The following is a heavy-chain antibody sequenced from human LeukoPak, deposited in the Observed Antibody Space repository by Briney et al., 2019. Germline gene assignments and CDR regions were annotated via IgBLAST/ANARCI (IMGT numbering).Heavy chain of an antibody. J-gene: IGHJ4*02. Sequence: GGSLRLSCGASGFTFDDYAMHWVRQAPGKGLEWVSGISWNSGSIGYADSVKGRFTISRDNAKNSLYLQMNSLRAEDMALYYCAKGLGDFWSGIDYWGQGTLVTVSS. D-gene: IGHD3-3*01. CDR2: ISWNSGSI. CDR1: GFTFDDYA. V-gene: IGHV3-9*03. CDR3: AKGLGDFWSGIDY.